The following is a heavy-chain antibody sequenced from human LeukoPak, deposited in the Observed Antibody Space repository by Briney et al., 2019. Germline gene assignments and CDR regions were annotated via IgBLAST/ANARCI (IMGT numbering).Heavy chain of an antibody. CDR2: ISSSSSYI. J-gene: IGHJ6*02. Sequence: PGGSLRLSCAASGFTFSSYSMNWVRQAPGKGLEWVSSISSSSSYIYYVDSVKGRFTISRDNAKNSLYLQMNSLRAEDTAVYYCARDLKLGTGSIAAAGTPLDYYYYGMDVWGQGTTVTVSS. CDR1: GFTFSSYS. D-gene: IGHD6-13*01. CDR3: ARDLKLGTGSIAAAGTPLDYYYYGMDV. V-gene: IGHV3-21*01.